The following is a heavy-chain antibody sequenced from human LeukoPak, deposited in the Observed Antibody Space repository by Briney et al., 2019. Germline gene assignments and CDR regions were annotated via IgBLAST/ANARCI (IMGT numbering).Heavy chain of an antibody. Sequence: PSETLSLTCTVSGGSISSFHWSWIRQPAGKGLEWIGHIYTSGSTNYNPSLKSRVIMSVDTSKNQFSLKLSSVTAADTAVYYCARDVVAAVGTWDYWGQGTLVTVSS. CDR1: GGSISSFH. CDR2: IYTSGST. V-gene: IGHV4-4*07. CDR3: ARDVVAAVGTWDY. J-gene: IGHJ4*02. D-gene: IGHD6-13*01.